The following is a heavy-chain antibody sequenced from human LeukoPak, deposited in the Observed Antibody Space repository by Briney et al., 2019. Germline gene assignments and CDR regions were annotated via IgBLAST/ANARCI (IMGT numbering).Heavy chain of an antibody. V-gene: IGHV3-11*01. CDR1: GFTFSTYG. D-gene: IGHD2-2*02. CDR3: ARGGSCSSTSCYKSFDS. J-gene: IGHJ4*02. CDR2: ISGSGYTI. Sequence: GGSLRLSCAASGFTFSTYGMTWIRQAPGKGLEWVSYISGSGYTIYYADSLKGRSTISRDNSKNSLYLQLNSLRAEDTAIYYCARGGSCSSTSCYKSFDSWGQGALVTVSS.